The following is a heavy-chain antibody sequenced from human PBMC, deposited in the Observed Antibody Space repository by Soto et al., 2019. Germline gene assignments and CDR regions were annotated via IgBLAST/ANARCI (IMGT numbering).Heavy chain of an antibody. CDR2: ISGSGGST. J-gene: IGHJ5*02. D-gene: IGHD3-22*01. CDR3: AKGITMLVVVIKT. Sequence: VRLLESGGGLVQPGGSLRLSCAASGFTFSSYAMTWVRQAPGKGLEGVSVISGSGGSTYYADSVKGRFTISRDNSKNMFYLEMNSLRAADTAAYYCAKGITMLVVVIKTWGQGTLVSVSS. CDR1: GFTFSSYA. V-gene: IGHV3-23*01.